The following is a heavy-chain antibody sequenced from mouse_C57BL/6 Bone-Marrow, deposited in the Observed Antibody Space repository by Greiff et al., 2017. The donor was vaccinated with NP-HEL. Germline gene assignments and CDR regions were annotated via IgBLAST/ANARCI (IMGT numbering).Heavy chain of an antibody. V-gene: IGHV1-64*01. CDR2: IHPNSGST. CDR3: ARSDYGVALGVDY. J-gene: IGHJ2*01. Sequence: QVQLQQPGAELVKPGASVKLSCKASGYTFTSYWMHWVKQRPGQGLEWIGMIHPNSGSTNYNEKFKSKATLTVDKSSSTAYMQLSSLTSEDSAVYYCARSDYGVALGVDYWGQGTTLTVSS. D-gene: IGHD1-2*01. CDR1: GYTFTSYW.